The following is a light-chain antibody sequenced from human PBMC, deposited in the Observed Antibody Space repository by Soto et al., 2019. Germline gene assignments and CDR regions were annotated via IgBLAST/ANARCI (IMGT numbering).Light chain of an antibody. Sequence: DIQMTQSPSTLSASVGDRVTITCRASQSISSWLAWYQQKPGKAPKLLIYDASSLESGVPSRFSGSGSGTAFTLTIRSLQPDDFATSYCQQYNSYSGTFGRGTKVEIK. J-gene: IGKJ1*01. CDR3: QQYNSYSGT. CDR1: QSISSW. V-gene: IGKV1-5*01. CDR2: DAS.